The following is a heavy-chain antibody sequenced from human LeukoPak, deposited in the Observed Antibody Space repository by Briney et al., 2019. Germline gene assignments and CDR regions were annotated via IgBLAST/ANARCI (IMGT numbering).Heavy chain of an antibody. CDR2: IYTSGST. CDR1: GGSISSGSYY. CDR3: ARATTIFDKYYFDY. D-gene: IGHD3-9*01. J-gene: IGHJ4*02. V-gene: IGHV4-61*02. Sequence: SETLSLTCTVSGGSISSGSYYWSWIRQPVGKGLEWIGRIYTSGSTNYNPSLKSRVTISVDTSKNQFSLKLSSVTAADTAVYYCARATTIFDKYYFDYWGQGTLVTVSS.